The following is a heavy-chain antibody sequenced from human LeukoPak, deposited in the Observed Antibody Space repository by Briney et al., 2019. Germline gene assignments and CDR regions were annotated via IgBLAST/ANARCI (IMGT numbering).Heavy chain of an antibody. Sequence: ASVKLSCKASGYTLTGYYLHWVRQAPGQGFEWMGWINPSDGGTNYAPKFQGRVTMTRDTSISTAFMDLSRLTPDDTAVYFCARSDKCTTCSIDYWGQGTLVIVSS. CDR2: INPSDGGT. J-gene: IGHJ4*02. V-gene: IGHV1-2*02. CDR1: GYTLTGYY. CDR3: ARSDKCTTCSIDY. D-gene: IGHD2-2*01.